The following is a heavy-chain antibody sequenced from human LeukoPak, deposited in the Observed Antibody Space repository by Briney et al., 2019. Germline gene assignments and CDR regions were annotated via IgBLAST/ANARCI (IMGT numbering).Heavy chain of an antibody. CDR3: AIGGTYGSGS. Sequence: GGSLRLSCAASGFTFANTWMHWVRQAPGKGLVWLSLINNDGSTTNYADSVKGRFTISRDNAKNTVYLQMNSLRAADTAVYYCAIGGTYGSGSWGQGTLVTVSS. V-gene: IGHV3-74*01. J-gene: IGHJ4*02. CDR1: GFTFANTW. D-gene: IGHD3-10*01. CDR2: INNDGSTT.